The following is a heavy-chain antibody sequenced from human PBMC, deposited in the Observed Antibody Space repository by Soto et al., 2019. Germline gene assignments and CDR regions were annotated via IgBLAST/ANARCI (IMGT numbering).Heavy chain of an antibody. CDR1: GGSISSYY. CDR3: ARAPAIAARPDYYYMDV. D-gene: IGHD6-6*01. CDR2: IYYSGST. Sequence: QVQLQESGPGLVKPSETLSLTCTVSGGSISSYYWSWIRQPPGKGLEWVGYIYYSGSTNYNPSLKSRVTISVDTSKNPFSLKLSSVTAADTAVYYCARAPAIAARPDYYYMDVWGKGTTVTVSS. J-gene: IGHJ6*03. V-gene: IGHV4-59*01.